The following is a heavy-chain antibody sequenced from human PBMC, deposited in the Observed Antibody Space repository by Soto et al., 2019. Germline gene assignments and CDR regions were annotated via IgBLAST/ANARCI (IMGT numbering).Heavy chain of an antibody. J-gene: IGHJ4*02. CDR1: GGSFSREA. D-gene: IGHD3-10*01. Sequence: ASVKVSCKPSGGSFSREAINWGRQAPGQGPEWMGGILPIFGTADYAQKFQGRLTFPGDESTSTAYMELSSLRSEDTAIYSCAKVLGPSTRPPFFQFGVSCCFNFWGRETMVTFS. CDR3: AKVLGPSTRPPFFQFGVSCCFNF. V-gene: IGHV1-69*13. CDR2: ILPIFGTA.